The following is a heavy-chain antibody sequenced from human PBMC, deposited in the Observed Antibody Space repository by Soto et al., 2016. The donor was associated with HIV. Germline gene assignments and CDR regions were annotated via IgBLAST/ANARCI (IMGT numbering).Heavy chain of an antibody. Sequence: QVQLQESGPGLVKPSGTLSLTCAVSGASISSNNWWSWVRQPPGKGLEWIGEISHSGSTNYNPSLKSRVTILVDKSKNQFSLKLSSVTAADTAVYYCARAPPGDYDLLTWGQGTLVIVSS. CDR2: ISHSGST. V-gene: IGHV4-4*02. D-gene: IGHD4-17*01. J-gene: IGHJ5*02. CDR3: ARAPPGDYDLLT. CDR1: GASISSNNW.